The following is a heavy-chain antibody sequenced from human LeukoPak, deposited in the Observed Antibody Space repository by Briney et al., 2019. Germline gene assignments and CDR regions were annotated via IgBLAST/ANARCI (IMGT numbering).Heavy chain of an antibody. D-gene: IGHD6-19*01. V-gene: IGHV4-34*01. CDR1: GGSFSGYY. CDR3: ARGRLYGGWYRWDYFDY. Sequence: SETLSLTCAVYGGSFSGYYWSWIRQPPGKGLEWIGEINHSGSTNYNPSLKSRVTISVDTSKDQFSLKLSSVTAADTAVYYCARGRLYGGWYRWDYFDYWGQGTLVTVSS. J-gene: IGHJ4*02. CDR2: INHSGST.